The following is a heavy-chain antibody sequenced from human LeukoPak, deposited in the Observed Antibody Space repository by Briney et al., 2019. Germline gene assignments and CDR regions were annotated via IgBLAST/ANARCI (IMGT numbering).Heavy chain of an antibody. D-gene: IGHD6-13*01. Sequence: GGSLTLSCAASGFSFKDYYFSWIRQAPGKGLEWGSFTNVNGGAMYYADFVKGRFTISRDNAKSSLYLEMNSLRVEDTAVYYCARGPRILAAGSYYFDYWGQGSLVTVSS. CDR2: TNVNGGAM. CDR3: ARGPRILAAGSYYFDY. V-gene: IGHV3-11*01. CDR1: GFSFKDYY. J-gene: IGHJ4*02.